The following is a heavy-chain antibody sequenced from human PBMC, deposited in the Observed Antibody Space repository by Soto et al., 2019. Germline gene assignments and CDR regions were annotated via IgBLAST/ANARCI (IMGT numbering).Heavy chain of an antibody. CDR3: ARESEDLTSNFDY. Sequence: PGGSLRLACAASGFTFTRYSMNWVRQAPGKGLEWVSSISSTTNYIYYGDSMKGRFTISRDNAKNSLYLEMNSLRAEDTAVYYCARESEDLTSNFDYWGQGTLVTVSS. J-gene: IGHJ4*02. CDR2: ISSTTNYI. V-gene: IGHV3-21*06. CDR1: GFTFTRYS.